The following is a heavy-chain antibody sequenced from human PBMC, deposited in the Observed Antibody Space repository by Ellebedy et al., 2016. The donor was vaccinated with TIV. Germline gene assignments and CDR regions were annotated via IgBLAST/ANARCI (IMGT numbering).Heavy chain of an antibody. CDR1: GGSISSYY. D-gene: IGHD3/OR15-3a*01. V-gene: IGHV4-4*08. CDR2: ISSSGFT. CDR3: ARNLVIFTFAKWYSDL. J-gene: IGHJ2*01. Sequence: SETLSLTCTVSGGSISSYYWSWIRQPPGTGLEWIGYISSSGFTKYSPSLKSRVTMSVDSSKNQFSLTLTSVTAADTAVYYCARNLVIFTFAKWYSDLWGRGTLVTVSS.